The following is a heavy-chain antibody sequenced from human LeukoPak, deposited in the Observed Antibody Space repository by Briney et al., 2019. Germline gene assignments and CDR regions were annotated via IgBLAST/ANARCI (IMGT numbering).Heavy chain of an antibody. CDR1: GGTFSSYA. V-gene: IGHV1-69*04. D-gene: IGHD3-10*01. CDR2: IIPILGIA. CDR3: ARGPRITMVRGVIPPVYYYGMDV. Sequence: ASVKVSCKASGGTFSSYAITWVRQAPGQGLEWMGRIIPILGIANYAQKFQGRVTITADKSTSTAHMELSSLRSEDTAVYYCARGPRITMVRGVIPPVYYYGMDVWGEGTTVTVSS. J-gene: IGHJ6*04.